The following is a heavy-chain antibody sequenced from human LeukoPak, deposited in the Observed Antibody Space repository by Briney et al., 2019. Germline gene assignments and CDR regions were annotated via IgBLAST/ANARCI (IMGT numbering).Heavy chain of an antibody. D-gene: IGHD3-22*01. CDR2: TNPNSGNT. CDR3: ARQDTYYYDSSGYDY. Sequence: ASVKVSCKASGYTFTSYDINWVRQATGQGLEWMGWTNPNSGNTGYAQKFQGRVTITRNTSISTAYMELSSLRSEDTAVYYCARQDTYYYDSSGYDYWGQGTLVTVSS. CDR1: GYTFTSYD. V-gene: IGHV1-8*03. J-gene: IGHJ4*02.